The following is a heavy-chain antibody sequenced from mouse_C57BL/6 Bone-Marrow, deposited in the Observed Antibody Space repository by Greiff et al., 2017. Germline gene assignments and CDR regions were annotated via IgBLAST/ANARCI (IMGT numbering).Heavy chain of an antibody. V-gene: IGHV10-1*01. CDR2: IRSKSNNSST. J-gene: IGHJ4*01. Sequence: EVQLVESGGGLVQPKGSLKLSCAASGFTFNTYAMTWVRQAPGKGLEWVARIRSKSNNSSTYYADSVKDRFTISRDDSESMLYLQMNNVKAEDTAMYYCVRAHGRAVDYWGQGTSVTVSA. CDR1: GFTFNTYA. CDR3: VRAHGRAVDY.